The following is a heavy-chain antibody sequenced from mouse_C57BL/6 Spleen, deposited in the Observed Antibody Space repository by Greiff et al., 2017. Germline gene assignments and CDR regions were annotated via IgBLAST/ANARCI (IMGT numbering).Heavy chain of an antibody. J-gene: IGHJ2*01. CDR3: ARGGAQPFDY. Sequence: EVQLQESGPGMVKPSQSLSLTCTVTGYSITSGYDWHWIRHFPGNKLEWMGYISYSGSTNYNPSLKSRISITHDTSKNHFFLTLNSVTTEDTATYYCARGGAQPFDYWGQGTTLTVSS. V-gene: IGHV3-1*01. D-gene: IGHD3-2*02. CDR2: ISYSGST. CDR1: GYSITSGYD.